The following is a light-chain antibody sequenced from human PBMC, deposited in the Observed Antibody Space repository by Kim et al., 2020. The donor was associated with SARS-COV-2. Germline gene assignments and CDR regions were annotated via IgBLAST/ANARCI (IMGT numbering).Light chain of an antibody. CDR2: GNS. J-gene: IGLJ2*01. CDR3: QSYDSSLSGRI. V-gene: IGLV1-40*01. Sequence: TVTNSCTGSSSNIEAIYDVNWYQQLPGTAPRLLIYGNSERPSGVPDRFSGSKSGTSASLAITGLQAEDEADYYCQSYDSSLSGRIFGGGTQLTVL. CDR1: SSNIEAIYD.